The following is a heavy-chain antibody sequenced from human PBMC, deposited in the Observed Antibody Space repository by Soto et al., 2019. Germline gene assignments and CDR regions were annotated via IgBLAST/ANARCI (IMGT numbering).Heavy chain of an antibody. Sequence: PGESLKISCKGSGYSFTSYWISWVRQMPGKGLEWMGRIDPSDSYTNYSPSFQGHVTISADKSISTAYLQWSSLKASDTAMYYCARLLLGDCSSTSCYTDWYYYYGMDVWGQGTTVTVSS. V-gene: IGHV5-10-1*01. D-gene: IGHD2-2*02. CDR3: ARLLLGDCSSTSCYTDWYYYYGMDV. J-gene: IGHJ6*02. CDR1: GYSFTSYW. CDR2: IDPSDSYT.